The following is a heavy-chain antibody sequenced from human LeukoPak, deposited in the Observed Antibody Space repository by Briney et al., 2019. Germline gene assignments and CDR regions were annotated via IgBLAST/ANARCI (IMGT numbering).Heavy chain of an antibody. CDR1: GGSISSNSYY. CDR2: IYYSGST. V-gene: IGHV4-39*07. D-gene: IGHD5-24*01. Sequence: PSETLSLTCAVSGGSISSNSYYWGWIRQPPGKGLEWVGSIYYSGSTYYNPSLKSRVTISVDTSKNQFSLKLSSVTAADTVVYYCATQGGDGYNSYWGQGTLVTVSS. CDR3: ATQGGDGYNSY. J-gene: IGHJ4*02.